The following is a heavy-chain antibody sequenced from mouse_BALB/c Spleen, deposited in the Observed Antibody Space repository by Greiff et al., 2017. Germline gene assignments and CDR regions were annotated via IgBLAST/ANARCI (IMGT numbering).Heavy chain of an antibody. V-gene: IGHV14-3*02. Sequence: VQLQQSGAELVKPGASVKLSCTASGFNIKDTYMHWVKQRPEQGLEWIGRIDPANGNTKYDPKFQGKATITADTSSNTAYLQLSSLTSEDTAVYYCARCYYGSSYGFYYFDYWGQGTTLTVSS. CDR2: IDPANGNT. CDR3: ARCYYGSSYGFYYFDY. J-gene: IGHJ2*01. D-gene: IGHD1-1*01. CDR1: GFNIKDTY.